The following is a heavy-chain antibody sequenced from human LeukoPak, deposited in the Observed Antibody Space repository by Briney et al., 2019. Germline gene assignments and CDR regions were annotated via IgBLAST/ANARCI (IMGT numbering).Heavy chain of an antibody. CDR2: ISSSGGTI. CDR3: ARVSKVYSSSWYAENFDY. V-gene: IGHV3-48*03. D-gene: IGHD6-13*01. CDR1: GFTFSSYE. J-gene: IGHJ4*02. Sequence: GGSLRLSCAASGFTFSSYEMNWVRQAPGKGLEWVSYISSSGGTIYYADSVKGRFTISRDNAKNSLYLQMNSLRAEDTAVYYCARVSKVYSSSWYAENFDYWGQGTLVTVSS.